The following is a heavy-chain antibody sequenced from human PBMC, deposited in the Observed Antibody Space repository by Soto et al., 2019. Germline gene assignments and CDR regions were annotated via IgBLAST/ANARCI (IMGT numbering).Heavy chain of an antibody. J-gene: IGHJ4*02. CDR3: ARRGSGSYYDY. Sequence: EVQLLGSGGALLKPGGSLRLSCPPPGFPFSSYPWSWVGRAPVKGLEWVPAFSGSGDSTYYADPVKGRFTISRDNSKNTLYLQMNSLRAEDTAVYYCARRGSGSYYDYWGQGTLVTVSS. V-gene: IGHV3-23*01. CDR2: FSGSGDST. D-gene: IGHD1-26*01. CDR1: GFPFSSYP.